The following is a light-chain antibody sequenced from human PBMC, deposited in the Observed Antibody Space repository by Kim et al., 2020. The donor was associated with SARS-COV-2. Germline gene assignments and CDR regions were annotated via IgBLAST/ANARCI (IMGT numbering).Light chain of an antibody. J-gene: IGKJ3*01. CDR1: RRISTY. CDR3: QQRSNS. Sequence: TLSLSPGERAALSCRASRRISTYLAWYQQRPGQAPRLLIYDASNTATGIPARFSGSGSGTDFTLTISSLEPEDSAVYYCQQRSNSFGPGTKVDIK. V-gene: IGKV3-11*01. CDR2: DAS.